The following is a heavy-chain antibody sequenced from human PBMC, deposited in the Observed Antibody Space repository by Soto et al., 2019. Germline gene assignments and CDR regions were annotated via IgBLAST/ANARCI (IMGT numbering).Heavy chain of an antibody. V-gene: IGHV4-31*03. CDR1: GGSISSDGYY. Sequence: QVQLQESGPGLEKPSQTLSLTCTVSGGSISSDGYYWSWIRQHPGKGLEWIGYIYYSGSTYYNPSLKSRVTISVDTSKNQFSLKLSSVTAADTAVYYCARDLQYSRLFYGMDVWGQGTTVTVSS. J-gene: IGHJ6*02. D-gene: IGHD6-13*01. CDR3: ARDLQYSRLFYGMDV. CDR2: IYYSGST.